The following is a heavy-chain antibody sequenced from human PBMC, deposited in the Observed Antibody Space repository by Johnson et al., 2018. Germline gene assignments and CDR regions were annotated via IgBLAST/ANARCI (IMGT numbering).Heavy chain of an antibody. J-gene: IGHJ1*01. CDR1: GFPFSSYA. V-gene: IGHV3-30-3*01. CDR2: ISYDGSNK. D-gene: IGHD1-26*01. CDR3: AREQGAYEGGMNLFQH. Sequence: QVQLVQSGGGVVQPGRSLRLSCAASGFPFSSYAMHWVRQAPGKGLEWEAVISYDGSNKYYADSVKGRFTISRDNSKTTLYLQMNSLRAEDTAGKNCAREQGAYEGGMNLFQHWGLGTLVTVSS.